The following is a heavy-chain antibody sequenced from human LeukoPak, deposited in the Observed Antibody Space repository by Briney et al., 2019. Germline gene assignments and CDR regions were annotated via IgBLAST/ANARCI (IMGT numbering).Heavy chain of an antibody. J-gene: IGHJ6*04. CDR2: IYKSEST. CDR1: GRSNSRYH. V-gene: IGHV4-4*07. Sequence: SDTLSLICSLCGRSNSRYHGIWIRQPTGKGLECIVRIYKSESTNYNPSLESRVTISVDKPKNQFSLKLSSVTVADTAVYYCARGDYYDSTRWGEYYYDDMDVWGKGTTVTVSS. CDR3: ARGDYYDSTRWGEYYYDDMDV. D-gene: IGHD3-22*01.